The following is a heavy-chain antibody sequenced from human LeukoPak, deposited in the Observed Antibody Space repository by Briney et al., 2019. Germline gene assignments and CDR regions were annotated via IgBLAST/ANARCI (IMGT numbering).Heavy chain of an antibody. D-gene: IGHD3-10*01. Sequence: GGSLRLSCAASGFTFSSYWMSWVRQAPGKGLEWVSVIYSGGSTYYADSVKGRFTISRDNSKNTLYLQMNSLRAEDTAVYYCAREAYYYGSGSYSADAFDIWGQGTMVTVSS. J-gene: IGHJ3*02. CDR3: AREAYYYGSGSYSADAFDI. V-gene: IGHV3-66*01. CDR1: GFTFSSYW. CDR2: IYSGGST.